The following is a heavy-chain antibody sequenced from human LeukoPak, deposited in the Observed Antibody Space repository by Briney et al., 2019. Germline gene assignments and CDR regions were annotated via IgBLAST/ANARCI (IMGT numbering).Heavy chain of an antibody. Sequence: GGSLRLSCAASGFTFSSYSMNWVRQAPGKGLEWVSSISSSSSYIYYADSVKGRFTISRDNAKNSLYLQMNSLRAEDTAVYYCARDGADIVEVVAADYYYYGMDVWGQGTTVTVSS. CDR1: GFTFSSYS. D-gene: IGHD2-15*01. CDR2: ISSSSSYI. V-gene: IGHV3-21*01. J-gene: IGHJ6*02. CDR3: ARDGADIVEVVAADYYYYGMDV.